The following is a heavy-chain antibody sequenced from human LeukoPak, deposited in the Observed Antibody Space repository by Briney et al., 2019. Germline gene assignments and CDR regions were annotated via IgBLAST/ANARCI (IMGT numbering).Heavy chain of an antibody. V-gene: IGHV4-59*12. D-gene: IGHD4-17*01. CDR3: ARLRDGDDGGYFDY. CDR1: GGPISSYY. Sequence: KPSETLSLTCTVSGGPISSYYWSWIRQPPAEGLEWIGCISHIGSTKYNSSLKSRASISSDTSKKQFSLKLSSVTAADTALYYCARLRDGDDGGYFDYWGQGTLVTASS. J-gene: IGHJ4*02. CDR2: ISHIGST.